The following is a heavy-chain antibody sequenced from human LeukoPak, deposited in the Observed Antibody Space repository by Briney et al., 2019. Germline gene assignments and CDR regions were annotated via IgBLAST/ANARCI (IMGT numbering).Heavy chain of an antibody. CDR2: IYTSGNT. Sequence: SETLSLTCTVSGGSISSYYWSWIRQPAGKGLEWIGRIYTSGNTNYNPSLKSRVTMSVDTSKNQFSLKLSSVTAADTAVYYCAREARFDFWSGYLKRYMDVWGKGTTVTVSS. J-gene: IGHJ6*03. V-gene: IGHV4-4*07. CDR3: AREARFDFWSGYLKRYMDV. D-gene: IGHD3-3*01. CDR1: GGSISSYY.